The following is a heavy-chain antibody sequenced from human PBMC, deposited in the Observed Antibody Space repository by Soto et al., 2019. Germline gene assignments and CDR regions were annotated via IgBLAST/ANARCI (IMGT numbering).Heavy chain of an antibody. CDR3: AKDRLAGGFDY. J-gene: IGHJ4*02. Sequence: PGGSLRLSCAASGFTFSDYYMSWIRQAPGKGLEWVSYISSSGSTIYYADSVKGRFTISRDNARNTVYLQMNSLRADDTAVYYCAKDRLAGGFDYWGQGPLVTVSS. D-gene: IGHD3-16*01. CDR2: ISSSGSTI. V-gene: IGHV3-11*01. CDR1: GFTFSDYY.